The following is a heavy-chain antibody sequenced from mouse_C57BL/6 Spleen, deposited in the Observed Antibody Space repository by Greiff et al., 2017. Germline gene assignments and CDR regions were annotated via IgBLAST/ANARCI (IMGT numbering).Heavy chain of an antibody. J-gene: IGHJ4*01. CDR1: GYTFTSYW. CDR3: ARGKNDGYYPYAMDY. D-gene: IGHD2-3*01. V-gene: IGHV1-50*01. Sequence: QVQLQQPGAELVKPGASVKLSCKASGYTFTSYWMQWVKQRPGQGLEWIGEIDPSDSYTNYNQKFKGKATLTVDTSSSTAYMQLSSLTSEDSAVYYCARGKNDGYYPYAMDYWGQGTSVTVSS. CDR2: IDPSDSYT.